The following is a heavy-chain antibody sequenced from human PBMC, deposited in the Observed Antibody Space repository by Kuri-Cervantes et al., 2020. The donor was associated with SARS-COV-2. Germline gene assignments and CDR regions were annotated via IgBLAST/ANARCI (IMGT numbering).Heavy chain of an antibody. CDR1: GFSLSSYT. CDR2: ISSNSNNF. CDR3: ARVAGEGPIYYYYMDV. V-gene: IGHV3-21*01. J-gene: IGHJ6*03. D-gene: IGHD2-21*01. Sequence: GESLKISCAASGFSLSSYTMTWVRQAPGKGLEWVSSISSNSNNFYYAESMKGRCSISRDNAKNSLYLQINSLRGEDTAVYFCARVAGEGPIYYYYMDVWGKGTTVTVSS.